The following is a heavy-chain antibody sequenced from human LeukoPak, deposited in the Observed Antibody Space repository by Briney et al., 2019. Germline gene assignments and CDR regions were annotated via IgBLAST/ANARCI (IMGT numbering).Heavy chain of an antibody. CDR2: ISSSSSYI. CDR3: ARELIKGRWLQFGVDAFDI. Sequence: PGGSLRLSCAASGFTFSTYEMNWVRQAPGKGLEWVSSISSSSSYIYYADSLKGRFTISRDNAKNSLYLQMNSLRAEDTAVYYCARELIKGRWLQFGVDAFDIWGQGTMVTVSS. J-gene: IGHJ3*02. V-gene: IGHV3-21*01. D-gene: IGHD5-24*01. CDR1: GFTFSTYE.